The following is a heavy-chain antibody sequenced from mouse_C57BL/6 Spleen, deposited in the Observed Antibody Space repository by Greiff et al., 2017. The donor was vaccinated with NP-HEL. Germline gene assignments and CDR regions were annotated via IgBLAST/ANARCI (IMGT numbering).Heavy chain of an antibody. CDR3: AMCYGNFWYFDV. Sequence: DVKLQESGPGLVKPSQSLSLTCSVTGYSITSGYYWNWIRQFPGNKLEWMGYISYDGSNNYNPSHKNRISITRDPSKNQFFLKWNSVTTEDTATYYCAMCYGNFWYFDVWGTGTTVTVSS. CDR2: ISYDGSN. V-gene: IGHV3-6*01. D-gene: IGHD2-1*01. CDR1: GYSITSGYY. J-gene: IGHJ1*03.